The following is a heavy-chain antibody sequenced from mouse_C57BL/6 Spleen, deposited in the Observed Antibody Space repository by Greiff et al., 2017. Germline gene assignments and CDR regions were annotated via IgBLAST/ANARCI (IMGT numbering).Heavy chain of an antibody. Sequence: DVKLVESGGGLVKPGGSLKLSCAASGFNFSDYGMHWVRQAPEKGLEWVAYISSGSSTIYYAHTVKGRFTITLDKAKNTLFLQMTSLRSEDTAMYYCARSCSSYYFDYWGQGTTLTVAS. CDR1: GFNFSDYG. J-gene: IGHJ2*01. CDR3: ARSCSSYYFDY. D-gene: IGHD1-1*01. CDR2: ISSGSSTI. V-gene: IGHV5-17*01.